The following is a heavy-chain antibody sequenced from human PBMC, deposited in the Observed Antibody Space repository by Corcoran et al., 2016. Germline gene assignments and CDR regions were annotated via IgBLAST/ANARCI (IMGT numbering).Heavy chain of an antibody. CDR2: ISSSSSII. J-gene: IGHJ4*02. V-gene: IGHV3-48*04. D-gene: IGHD1-26*01. CDR3: ARRTPTYYFDS. Sequence: EVQLVESGGGLVQPGGSLRLSCVASGFSLSDYSMSWVRQAPGKGLEWVSYISSSSSIIYYADSVKGRFTISRDNAKNSPYLQINSLRAEDTAVYYCARRTPTYYFDSWGQGTPVTVSS. CDR1: GFSLSDYS.